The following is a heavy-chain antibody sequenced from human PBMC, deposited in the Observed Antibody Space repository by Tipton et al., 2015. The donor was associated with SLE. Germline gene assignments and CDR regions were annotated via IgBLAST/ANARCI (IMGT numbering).Heavy chain of an antibody. J-gene: IGHJ3*01. CDR1: GDSVSSNSVS. CDR3: ARSLDTFDV. Sequence: GLVKPSQTLSLTCAISGDSVSSNSVSWNWIRQSPSRGFGWLGRTYYRSKWSSDCAVSVKSRITTNADTSKNQFSLQLSSVTAADTAVYYCARSLDTFDVWGQGTMVTVSS. CDR2: TYYRSKWSS. V-gene: IGHV6-1*01.